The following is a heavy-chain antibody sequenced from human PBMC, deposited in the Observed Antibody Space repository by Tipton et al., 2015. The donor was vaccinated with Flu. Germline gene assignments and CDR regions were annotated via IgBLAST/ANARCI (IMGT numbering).Heavy chain of an antibody. D-gene: IGHD3-10*01. J-gene: IGHJ3*02. CDR2: INHAGHI. CDR3: GRMEYSFGSYFRVDAFDI. CDR1: GDSLTNYF. V-gene: IGHV4-34*01. Sequence: TLSLTCTVHGDSLTNYFWTWVRRPPGKGLEWIGEINHAGHIKYSPSLKSRVTMSVDTSKNQFSLKLRSVTAADTAVYYCGRMEYSFGSYFRVDAFDIWGHGTMVSASS.